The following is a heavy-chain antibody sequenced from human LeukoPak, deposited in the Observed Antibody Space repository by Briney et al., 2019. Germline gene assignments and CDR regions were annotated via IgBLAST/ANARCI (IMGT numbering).Heavy chain of an antibody. CDR3: ARTPAGKTYYYGSGSPTMDY. D-gene: IGHD3-10*01. CDR2: INPSSGGT. J-gene: IGHJ4*02. Sequence: ASVKVSCKASGYTFTGYYMHWVRQAPGQGLEWMGWINPSSGGTNYAQKLQGRVTMTTDTSTSTAYMELRSLRSDDTAVYYCARTPAGKTYYYGSGSPTMDYWGQGTLVTVSS. V-gene: IGHV1-2*02. CDR1: GYTFTGYY.